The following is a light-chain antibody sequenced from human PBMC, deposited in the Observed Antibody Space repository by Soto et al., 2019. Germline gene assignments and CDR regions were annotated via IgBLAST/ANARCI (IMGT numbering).Light chain of an antibody. CDR2: DAS. V-gene: IGKV1-33*01. J-gene: IGKJ5*01. CDR3: QQYESPPIT. Sequence: DLQMTQSPSSLSASVGDRVTITCQASQDISNYLYWYQQKGGKAPKLLIYDASNLETGVPSRFSGSGSGTEFTFTIRSLQPEDIATYYCQQYESPPITFGQGTRLEIK. CDR1: QDISNY.